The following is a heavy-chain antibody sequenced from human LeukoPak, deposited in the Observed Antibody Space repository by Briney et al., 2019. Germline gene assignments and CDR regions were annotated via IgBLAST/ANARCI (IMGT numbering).Heavy chain of an antibody. J-gene: IGHJ4*02. CDR1: GFTFSSYS. Sequence: PGGSLRLSCAASGFTFSSYSMNWVRQAPGKGLVWVSRINSDGSSTSYADSVKGRFTISRDNAKNTVDLQMNSLRAEDTAVYYCAILSGTYTGDWGQGTLVTVSS. V-gene: IGHV3-74*01. D-gene: IGHD1-26*01. CDR3: AILSGTYTGD. CDR2: INSDGSST.